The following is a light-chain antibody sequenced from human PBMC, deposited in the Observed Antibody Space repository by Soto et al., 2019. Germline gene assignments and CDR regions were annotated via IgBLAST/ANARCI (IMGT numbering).Light chain of an antibody. CDR2: GAS. J-gene: IGKJ1*01. Sequence: EIVMTQSPATMSVSPGERATLSCRASQSVRSNLAGYQQKPGQAHRLLIYGASTRATGIPARFSGSGSGTEFTLTISSLQSEDVAVYYCQQYNNWRAFGQGTQVEIK. V-gene: IGKV3-15*01. CDR1: QSVRSN. CDR3: QQYNNWRA.